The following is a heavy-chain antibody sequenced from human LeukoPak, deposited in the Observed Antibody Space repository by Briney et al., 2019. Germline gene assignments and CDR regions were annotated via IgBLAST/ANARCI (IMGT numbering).Heavy chain of an antibody. CDR2: IYPGDSHT. CDR3: ARHPITRYYDSSGYSAAGPDY. V-gene: IGHV5-51*01. CDR1: GYSFTSYW. D-gene: IGHD3-22*01. Sequence: GESLKISCKGSGYSFTSYWIGWVRQMPGKGLEWMGIIYPGDSHTRYSPSFQGQVTISADKSISTAYLLWSSLKASDTAMYYCARHPITRYYDSSGYSAAGPDYWGQGTLVTVSS. J-gene: IGHJ4*02.